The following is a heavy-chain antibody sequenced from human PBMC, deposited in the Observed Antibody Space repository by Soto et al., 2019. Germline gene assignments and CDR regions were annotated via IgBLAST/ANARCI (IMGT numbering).Heavy chain of an antibody. CDR3: ARLGEIFLAPMDV. V-gene: IGHV4-59*08. CDR2: IYYSGST. D-gene: IGHD3-3*01. J-gene: IGHJ6*04. CDR1: GGSISSYY. Sequence: SETLSLTCTVSGGSISSYYWSWIRQPPGKGLEWIGYIYYSGSTNYNPSLKSRVTISVDTSKNQFSLKLSSVTAADTAVYYCARLGEIFLAPMDVWGKGTTVTVSS.